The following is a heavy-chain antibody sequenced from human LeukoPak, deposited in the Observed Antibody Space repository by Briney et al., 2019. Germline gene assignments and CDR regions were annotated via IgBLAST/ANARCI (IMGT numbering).Heavy chain of an antibody. J-gene: IGHJ4*02. CDR2: IYYGGST. V-gene: IGHV4-59*01. CDR3: ARSFWYGSGYPNYFDY. Sequence: PSETLSLTCTVSGGSISSYYWSWIRQPPGKGLEWIGYIYYGGSTNYNPSLKSRVTISVDTSKNQFSLKLSSVTAADTAVYYCARSFWYGSGYPNYFDYWGQGTLVTVSS. D-gene: IGHD3-22*01. CDR1: GGSISSYY.